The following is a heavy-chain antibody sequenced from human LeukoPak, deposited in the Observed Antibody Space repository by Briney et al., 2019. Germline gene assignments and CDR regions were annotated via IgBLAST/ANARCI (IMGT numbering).Heavy chain of an antibody. V-gene: IGHV1-18*01. CDR3: ARQRSSGWYTPYYYYYMDV. CDR1: GYTFTSYG. Sequence: ASVKVSCKASGYTFTSYGISWVRQAPGQGLEWMGWISAYIGNTNYAQKLQGRVTMTTDTSTSTAYMELRSLRSDDTAVYYCARQRSSGWYTPYYYYYMDVWGKGTTVTVSS. CDR2: ISAYIGNT. J-gene: IGHJ6*03. D-gene: IGHD6-19*01.